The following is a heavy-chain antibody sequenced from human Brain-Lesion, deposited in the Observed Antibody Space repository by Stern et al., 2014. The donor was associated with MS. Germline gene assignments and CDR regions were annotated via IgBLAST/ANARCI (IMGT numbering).Heavy chain of an antibody. V-gene: IGHV3-30*18. D-gene: IGHD2/OR15-2a*01. CDR2: ISYDGSK. Sequence: QVQLVQSGGAVVQPGMPPSLCRAAWGFSFSRFGMHWVSQAPGKRLECVALISYDGSKDYADSGKGRFAISRDNSKNTLYLQMNSLRAEDTAVYYCAKDRQYLTFFFDFWGQGSLVTVSA. J-gene: IGHJ4*02. CDR3: AKDRQYLTFFFDF. CDR1: GFSFSRFG.